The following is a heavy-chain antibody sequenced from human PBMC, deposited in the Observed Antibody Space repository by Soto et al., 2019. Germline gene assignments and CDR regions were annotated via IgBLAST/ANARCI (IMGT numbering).Heavy chain of an antibody. CDR1: GFTFSSYA. V-gene: IGHV3-23*01. CDR3: AKDLYFRTRKDF. D-gene: IGHD2-2*01. Sequence: PGGSLRLSCAASGFTFSSYALSWVRQAPGKGLEWVSAISGSGGSTYYADSVKGRFTISRDTSKNTLYLQMNSLRAEDTAVYYCAKDLYFRTRKDFWGQGALVTVSS. CDR2: ISGSGGST. J-gene: IGHJ4*02.